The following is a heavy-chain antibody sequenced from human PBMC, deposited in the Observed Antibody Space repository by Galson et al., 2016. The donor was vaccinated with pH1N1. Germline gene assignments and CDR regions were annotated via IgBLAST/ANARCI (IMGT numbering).Heavy chain of an antibody. CDR3: AKFRESIPWRTGEFDL. V-gene: IGHV3-23*01. CDR2: ISATGGST. J-gene: IGHJ4*02. Sequence: SLRLPCAASGFTLSSSAMNWVRQAPGKGLEWVSYISATGGSTYYADSVKGRFTISRDTSKNTMYLQMNSLRAEDTAVYYCAKFRESIPWRTGEFDLWGQGTLVTVSS. CDR1: GFTLSSSA. D-gene: IGHD3-10*01.